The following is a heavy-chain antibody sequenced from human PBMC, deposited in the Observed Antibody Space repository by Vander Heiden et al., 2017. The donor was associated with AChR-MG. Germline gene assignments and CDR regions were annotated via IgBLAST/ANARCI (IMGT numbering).Heavy chain of an antibody. J-gene: IGHJ4*02. Sequence: QVQLVEAGGGVVQPGRSLRLSCAASGFTFSSYGMHWVRQAPGKGLEWVAVISYDGSNKYYADSVKGRFTISRDNSKNTLYLQMNSLRAEDTAVYYCAKFGGIAAAGTIYWGQGTLVTVSS. D-gene: IGHD6-13*01. CDR1: GFTFSSYG. V-gene: IGHV3-30*18. CDR2: ISYDGSNK. CDR3: AKFGGIAAAGTIY.